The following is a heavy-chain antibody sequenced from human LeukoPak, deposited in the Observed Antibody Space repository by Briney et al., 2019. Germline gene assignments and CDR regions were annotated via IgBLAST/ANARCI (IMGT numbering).Heavy chain of an antibody. V-gene: IGHV3-23*01. CDR1: GFTFSSYA. Sequence: GGSVILSCAGSGFTFSSYAMSWVRQAPGKGLEWVSAISDTGATTYDADSVKGRFTISRDNSRSTLYLQMNSLRAEDTALYYCAKDTSIGRYCTNGVCSPFDYWGQGTLVTVSS. CDR2: ISDTGATT. J-gene: IGHJ4*02. D-gene: IGHD2-8*01. CDR3: AKDTSIGRYCTNGVCSPFDY.